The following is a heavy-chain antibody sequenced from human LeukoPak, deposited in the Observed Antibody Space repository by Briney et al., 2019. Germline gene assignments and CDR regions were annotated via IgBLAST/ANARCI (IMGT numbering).Heavy chain of an antibody. CDR3: PKVSDDYVWGSYRPACFDY. CDR2: ISGSGGST. Sequence: GGSLRLSCAASGFTFSSYAMSWVRQAPGKGLEWVSAISGSGGSTYYADSVKGRFTISRDNSKNTLYVQMNSLRAEDTAVYYSPKVSDDYVWGSYRPACFDYWGQGTLVTVSS. V-gene: IGHV3-23*01. D-gene: IGHD3-16*02. J-gene: IGHJ4*02. CDR1: GFTFSSYA.